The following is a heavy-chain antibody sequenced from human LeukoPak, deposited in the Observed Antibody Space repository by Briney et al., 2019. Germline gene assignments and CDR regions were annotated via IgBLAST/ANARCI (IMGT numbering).Heavy chain of an antibody. V-gene: IGHV3-74*01. J-gene: IGHJ4*02. CDR3: AKGYYDILTGHLGD. CDR1: GFTFSTYW. CDR2: ITPDGTST. Sequence: PGGSLRLSCEASGFTFSTYWMHWVRQAPGKGLVWVSRITPDGTSTTYADSVKGRFTISRDNAKNTLYVQMNSLRAEDTAVYYCAKGYYDILTGHLGDWGQGTLVTVSS. D-gene: IGHD3-9*01.